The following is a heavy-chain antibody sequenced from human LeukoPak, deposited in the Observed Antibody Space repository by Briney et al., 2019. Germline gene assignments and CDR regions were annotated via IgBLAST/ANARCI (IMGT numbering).Heavy chain of an antibody. CDR1: GGSFSGYY. J-gene: IGHJ6*02. Sequence: PSETLSLTCAVYGGSFSGYYWSWIRQPPGKGLEWIGEINHSGSTNYNPSLKSRVTISVDTSKNQFSLKLSSVTAADTAVYYCARERRNSEGYGMDVWGQGTTVTVSS. CDR2: INHSGST. D-gene: IGHD5-18*01. V-gene: IGHV4-34*01. CDR3: ARERRNSEGYGMDV.